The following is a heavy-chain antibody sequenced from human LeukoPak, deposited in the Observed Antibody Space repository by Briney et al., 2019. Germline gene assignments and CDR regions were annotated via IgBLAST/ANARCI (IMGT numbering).Heavy chain of an antibody. J-gene: IGHJ5*02. CDR3: ARSVAPDYYDSSAYYSNLKFNWIDP. Sequence: GASVKVSCKASGYTFTSYYMHWVRQAPGQGLEWMGIINPSGGSTSYAQKFQGRVTMTRDTSTSTVYMELTSLRSEDTALYYCARSVAPDYYDSSAYYSNLKFNWIDPWGQGSLVTVSS. D-gene: IGHD3-22*01. CDR2: INPSGGST. V-gene: IGHV1-46*01. CDR1: GYTFTSYY.